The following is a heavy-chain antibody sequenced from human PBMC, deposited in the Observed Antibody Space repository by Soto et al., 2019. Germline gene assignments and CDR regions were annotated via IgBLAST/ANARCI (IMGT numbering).Heavy chain of an antibody. V-gene: IGHV1-18*01. Sequence: ASVKVSCKASGYTFTSYGISCVRQAPGQGLEWMGWISAYNGNTNYAQKLQGRVTMTTDTSTSTAYMELRSLRSDDTAVYYCARGVPQFTDYGHYWGYYFAYWGQGTLVTVSS. J-gene: IGHJ4*02. D-gene: IGHD4-17*01. CDR2: ISAYNGNT. CDR3: ARGVPQFTDYGHYWGYYFAY. CDR1: GYTFTSYG.